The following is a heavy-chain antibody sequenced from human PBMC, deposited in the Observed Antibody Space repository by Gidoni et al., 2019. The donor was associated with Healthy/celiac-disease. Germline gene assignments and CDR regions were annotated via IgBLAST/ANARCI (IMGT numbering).Heavy chain of an antibody. CDR2: IYYSGST. J-gene: IGHJ1*01. V-gene: IGHV4-31*03. Sequence: QVQLQESGPGLVKPSQTLSLTCTFSGGSISRGGYYWSWIRQHPGKGLEWIGYIYYSGSTYYNPSLKSRVTISVDTSKNQFSLKLSSVTAADTAVYYCATSAGYSSSPDGYFQHWGQGTLVTVSS. D-gene: IGHD6-6*01. CDR1: GGSISRGGYY. CDR3: ATSAGYSSSPDGYFQH.